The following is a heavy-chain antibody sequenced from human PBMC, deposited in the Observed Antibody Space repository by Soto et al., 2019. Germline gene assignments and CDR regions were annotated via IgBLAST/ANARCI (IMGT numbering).Heavy chain of an antibody. CDR1: GGSFSGYY. D-gene: IGHD4-17*01. CDR3: ARADGDYNYYYYMDV. Sequence: SETLSLTCAVYGGSFSGYYWSWIRQPPGKGLEWIGEINHSGSTNYNPSLKSRVTISVDTSKNQFSLKLSSVTAADTAVYYCARADGDYNYYYYMDVWGKGTTVTVSS. V-gene: IGHV4-34*01. J-gene: IGHJ6*03. CDR2: INHSGST.